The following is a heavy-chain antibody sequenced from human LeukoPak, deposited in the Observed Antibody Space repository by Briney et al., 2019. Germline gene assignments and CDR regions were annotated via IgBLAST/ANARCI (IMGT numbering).Heavy chain of an antibody. CDR3: ARRGWFGELLLGS. CDR2: IYHSGST. CDR1: GYSISSGYY. Sequence: SETLSLTCTVSGYSISSGYYWGWIRQPPGKGLEWIGSIYHSGSTYYNPSLKSRVTISVDTSKNQFSLKLSSVTAADTAVYYCARRGWFGELLLGSRGQGTLVTVSS. V-gene: IGHV4-38-2*02. D-gene: IGHD3-10*01. J-gene: IGHJ4*02.